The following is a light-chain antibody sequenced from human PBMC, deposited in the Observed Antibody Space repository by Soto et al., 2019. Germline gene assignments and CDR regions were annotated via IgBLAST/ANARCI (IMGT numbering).Light chain of an antibody. CDR3: QQSYSPSST. CDR1: QSISIY. J-gene: IGKJ2*01. CDR2: GAS. V-gene: IGKV1-39*01. Sequence: DIQMTQSPSSLSASVGDRVTITCRASQSISIYLNWYQQKPGKAPKLLIYGASSLQSGVPSRFSGSGSGTDFTLTITSLQPEDFATYSCQQSYSPSSTLGQGTKLEIK.